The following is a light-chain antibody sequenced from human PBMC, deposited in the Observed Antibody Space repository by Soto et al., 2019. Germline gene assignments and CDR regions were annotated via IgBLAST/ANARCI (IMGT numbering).Light chain of an antibody. CDR1: SSNIGAGYD. Sequence: QSVLTQPPSVSGAPGQRVTISCTGSSSNIGAGYDVKWYQQLPGTAPKLLIYGNSNRPSGVPDRFSSSKSGTSASLAITGLQAEDEADYYCQSYDSSLSGWVFGGGTKVTVL. CDR2: GNS. V-gene: IGLV1-40*01. J-gene: IGLJ3*02. CDR3: QSYDSSLSGWV.